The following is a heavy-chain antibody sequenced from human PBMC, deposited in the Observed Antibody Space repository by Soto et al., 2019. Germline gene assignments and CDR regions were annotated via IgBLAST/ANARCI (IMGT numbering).Heavy chain of an antibody. CDR3: ASVRGGYYYAMDV. CDR2: IYYSGSA. Sequence: PSETLSLTCTVSGGSISSGDYYWSWIRQPPGKGLEWIGNIYYSGSAYYNPSLSSRVTMSIDTSRNQFSLKLSSVTAADTAVYYCASVRGGYYYAMDVWGQGTTVTVS. D-gene: IGHD3-10*02. J-gene: IGHJ6*02. V-gene: IGHV4-30-4*01. CDR1: GGSISSGDYY.